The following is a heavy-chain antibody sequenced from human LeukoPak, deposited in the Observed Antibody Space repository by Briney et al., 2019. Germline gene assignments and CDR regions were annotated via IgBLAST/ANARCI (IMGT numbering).Heavy chain of an antibody. CDR1: GGSITNYY. D-gene: IGHD3-9*01. V-gene: IGHV4-4*07. CDR3: VRDEGLTGYPDY. Sequence: PSETLSLTCSVSGGSITNYYRSWIRQPAGKGLEWIGRFYSRGTTYYNPPLRSRVSLSGDESKNQLSLKMYSVTAADTAVYYCVRDEGLTGYPDYWGQGTLVTVSS. J-gene: IGHJ4*02. CDR2: FYSRGTT.